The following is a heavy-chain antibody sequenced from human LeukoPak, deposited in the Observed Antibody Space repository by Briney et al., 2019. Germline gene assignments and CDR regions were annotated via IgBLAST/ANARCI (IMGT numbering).Heavy chain of an antibody. CDR3: ARGEYCGGDCSMTCYYYMDV. V-gene: IGHV4-59*01. Sequence: SETLSLTCTVSGGSISSYYWSWIRQPPGKGLEWIGYIYYSGSTNYNPSLKSRVTISVDTSKNQFSLKLSSVTAADTAVYYCARGEYCGGDCSMTCYYYMDVWGKGTTVTVSS. CDR2: IYYSGST. D-gene: IGHD2-21*02. J-gene: IGHJ6*03. CDR1: GGSISSYY.